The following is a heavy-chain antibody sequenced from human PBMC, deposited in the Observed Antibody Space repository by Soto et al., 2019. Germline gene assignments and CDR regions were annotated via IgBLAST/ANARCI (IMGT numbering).Heavy chain of an antibody. V-gene: IGHV3-30*03. J-gene: IGHJ4*02. CDR1: GFTFSSYG. D-gene: IGHD6-6*01. Sequence: GGSLRLSCAASGFTFSSYGMHWVRQAPGKGLEWVAVISYDGSNKYYADSVKGRFTISRDNSKNTLYLQMNSLRAEDTAVYYCAGLSIAARPSLAIGDYWGQGTLVTVSS. CDR2: ISYDGSNK. CDR3: AGLSIAARPSLAIGDY.